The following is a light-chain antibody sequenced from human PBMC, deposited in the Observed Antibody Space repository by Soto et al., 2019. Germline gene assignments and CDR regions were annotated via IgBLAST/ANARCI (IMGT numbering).Light chain of an antibody. CDR1: STDVGSYNL. J-gene: IGLJ3*02. Sequence: QSVLTQPASVSGSPGQSITISCIGTSTDVGSYNLFSWYQQHPGKAPKLIIYEGIKRPAGVSNRFSGSKSGNTASLTVSGLQAEDEADYFCCSYAYTFSVFGGGTKLTVL. CDR3: CSYAYTFSV. V-gene: IGLV2-23*01. CDR2: EGI.